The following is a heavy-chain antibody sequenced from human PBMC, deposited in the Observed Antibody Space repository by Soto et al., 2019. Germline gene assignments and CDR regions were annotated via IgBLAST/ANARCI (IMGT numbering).Heavy chain of an antibody. CDR2: ISAYNGNT. V-gene: IGHV1-18*01. CDR1: GYTFTSYG. D-gene: IGHD3-3*01. CDR3: ARFLLILNYDFWSGYWPYFDY. Sequence: ASVKVSCKASGYTFTSYGISWVRQAPGQGLEWMGWISAYNGNTNYAQKLQGRVTMTTDTSTSTAYMELRSLRSDDTAVYYCARFLLILNYDFWSGYWPYFDYWGQGTLVTVSS. J-gene: IGHJ4*02.